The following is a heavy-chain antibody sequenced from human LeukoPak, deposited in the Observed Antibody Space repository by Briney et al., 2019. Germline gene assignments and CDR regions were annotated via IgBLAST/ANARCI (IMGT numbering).Heavy chain of an antibody. Sequence: SETLSLNCTVSGGSISSYYWSWIRQPPGKGLEWIGYIYYSGSTNYNPSLKSRVTISVDTSKNQFSLKLSSVTAADTAVYYCARSPWNYYDSSGYRRQYFDYWGQGTLVTVSS. CDR1: GGSISSYY. CDR2: IYYSGST. CDR3: ARSPWNYYDSSGYRRQYFDY. J-gene: IGHJ4*02. D-gene: IGHD3-22*01. V-gene: IGHV4-59*01.